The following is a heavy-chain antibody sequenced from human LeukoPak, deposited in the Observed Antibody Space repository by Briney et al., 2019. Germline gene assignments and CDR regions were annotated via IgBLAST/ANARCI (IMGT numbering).Heavy chain of an antibody. V-gene: IGHV1-8*01. CDR3: AIPYSARDGFDY. CDR2: MNPNSGNT. D-gene: IGHD6-13*01. J-gene: IGHJ4*02. Sequence: ASVNVSCTASGYTFTSYDINRVRQPTAQGLERMGWMNPNSGNTGYAQQFQGRVTMTRNTSISTAYMELSSLRSEDTAVYYCAIPYSARDGFDYWGQGTLVTVSS. CDR1: GYTFTSYD.